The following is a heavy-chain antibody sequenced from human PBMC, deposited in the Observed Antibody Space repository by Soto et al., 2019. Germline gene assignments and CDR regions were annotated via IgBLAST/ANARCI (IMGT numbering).Heavy chain of an antibody. V-gene: IGHV3-49*03. CDR2: IRSKAYGGTT. D-gene: IGHD5-12*01. CDR1: GFTFGDYA. CDR3: TRGGDIARFYPNWFDP. Sequence: TGGSLRLSCTASGFTFGDYAMSWFRQAPGKGLEWVGFIRSKAYGGTTEYAASVKGRFTISRDDSKSIAYLQMNSLKTEDTAVYYCTRGGDIARFYPNWFDPWGQGTLVTVSS. J-gene: IGHJ5*02.